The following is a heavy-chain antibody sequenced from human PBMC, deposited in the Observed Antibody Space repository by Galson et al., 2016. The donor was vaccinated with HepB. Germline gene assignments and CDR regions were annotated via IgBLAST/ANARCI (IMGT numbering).Heavy chain of an antibody. CDR2: IYHSGST. CDR1: GYSISSGYY. CDR3: AGGNYDFWSGQVPDAFDI. Sequence: SETLSLTCTVSGYSISSGYYWGWIRQPPGKGLEWIGNIYHSGSTYYNPSLKSRVSISVDTSKNQFSLKLSSVTAADTAVYYCAGGNYDFWSGQVPDAFDIWGQGTMVTVSS. D-gene: IGHD3-3*01. J-gene: IGHJ3*02. V-gene: IGHV4-38-2*02.